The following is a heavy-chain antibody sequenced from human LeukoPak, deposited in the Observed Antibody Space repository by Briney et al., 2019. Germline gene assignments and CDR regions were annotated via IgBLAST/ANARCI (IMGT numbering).Heavy chain of an antibody. J-gene: IGHJ4*02. Sequence: PGGYLRLSCSASGFTFSSYGMHWVRQAPGKRLEYVSIISNNGGSTYYADSVKGRFTISRDNSKITVYLQMSSLRPEDTAVYHCVKGSGYNYGDFWGQGTLVTVSS. CDR2: ISNNGGST. V-gene: IGHV3-64D*06. CDR3: VKGSGYNYGDF. D-gene: IGHD5-18*01. CDR1: GFTFSSYG.